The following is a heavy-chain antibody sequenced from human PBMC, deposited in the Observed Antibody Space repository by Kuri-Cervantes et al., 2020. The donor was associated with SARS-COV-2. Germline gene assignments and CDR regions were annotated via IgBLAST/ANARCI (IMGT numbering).Heavy chain of an antibody. Sequence: SCKGSGYSFTSYWISWVRQMPGKGLEWMGRIDPSDSYTNYSPSFQGHVTIPPDKSISTAYLQWSSLQASDTAMYYCSRLLFWSGFFDFWGRGALVTVSS. CDR1: GYSFTSYW. J-gene: IGHJ4*01. CDR2: IDPSDSYT. V-gene: IGHV5-10-1*01. CDR3: SRLLFWSGFFDF. D-gene: IGHD3-3*01.